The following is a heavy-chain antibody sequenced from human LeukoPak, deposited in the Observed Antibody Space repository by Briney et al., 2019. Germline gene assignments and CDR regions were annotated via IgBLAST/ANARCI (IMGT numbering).Heavy chain of an antibody. V-gene: IGHV3-48*01. D-gene: IGHD6-19*01. Sequence: PGGSLRLSCAASGFTFSTYSMNWVRQAPGKGLEWVSSISSSGSTIYYADSVKGRFTISRDNAKNSLYLQMISLRAEDTAVYYCARTYSSGWYYFDYWGQGTLVTVSS. CDR3: ARTYSSGWYYFDY. J-gene: IGHJ4*02. CDR1: GFTFSTYS. CDR2: ISSSGSTI.